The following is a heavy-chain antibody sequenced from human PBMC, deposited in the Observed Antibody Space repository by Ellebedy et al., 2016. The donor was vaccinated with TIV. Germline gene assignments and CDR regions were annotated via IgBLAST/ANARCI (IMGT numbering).Heavy chain of an antibody. CDR1: GYTFTNYY. CDR3: ARVRLGYCSSSRCHAYWYFDL. CDR2: INPSGGST. V-gene: IGHV1-46*01. J-gene: IGHJ2*01. Sequence: AASVKVSCKASGYTFTNYYMHWVRQAPGQGLEWMGIINPSGGSTSYAQKFQGRVTMTRDTSTSTVYMELSSLRSDDTAVYDCARVRLGYCSSSRCHAYWYFDLWGRGTLVTVSS. D-gene: IGHD2-2*01.